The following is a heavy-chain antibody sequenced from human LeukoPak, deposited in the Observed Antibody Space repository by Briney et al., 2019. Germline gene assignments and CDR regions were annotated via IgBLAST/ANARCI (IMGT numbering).Heavy chain of an antibody. CDR1: GVSISSGDYY. Sequence: SETLSLTCTVSGVSISSGDYYWSWIRQPPGKGLEWIGYIYYSGSTYYNPSLKSRVTISVDTSKNQFSLKLSSVTAADTAVYYCASFTFGEAQDYWGQGTLVTVSS. CDR3: ASFTFGEAQDY. J-gene: IGHJ4*02. D-gene: IGHD3-16*01. CDR2: IYYSGST. V-gene: IGHV4-30-4*01.